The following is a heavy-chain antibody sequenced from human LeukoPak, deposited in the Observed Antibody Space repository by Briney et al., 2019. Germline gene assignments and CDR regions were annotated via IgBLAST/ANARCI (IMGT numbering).Heavy chain of an antibody. J-gene: IGHJ3*02. Sequence: PGGSLRLSCAASGFTFSSYWMSWVRQAPGKGLEWVANIKQDGSEKYYVDSVKGRFTISRDNAKNSLYLQMNSLRAEDTAVYYCAKDSSSGYSSGWPLGAFDIWGQGTMVTVSS. D-gene: IGHD6-19*01. CDR1: GFTFSSYW. CDR3: AKDSSSGYSSGWPLGAFDI. CDR2: IKQDGSEK. V-gene: IGHV3-7*03.